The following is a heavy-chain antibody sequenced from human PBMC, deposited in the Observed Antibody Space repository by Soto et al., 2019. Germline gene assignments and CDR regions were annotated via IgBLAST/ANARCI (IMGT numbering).Heavy chain of an antibody. CDR1: GYTFTSYY. CDR3: VRANYAILPYYYFDY. Sequence: ASVKVSCKASGYTFTSYYMRWVRQAPGQGLEWMGIINPSGGSTSYAQKFQGRVTMTRDTSTSTVYMELSSLRSEDTAVYYCVRANYAILPYYYFDYWGQGTLVTVSS. J-gene: IGHJ4*02. V-gene: IGHV1-46*03. D-gene: IGHD4-4*01. CDR2: INPSGGST.